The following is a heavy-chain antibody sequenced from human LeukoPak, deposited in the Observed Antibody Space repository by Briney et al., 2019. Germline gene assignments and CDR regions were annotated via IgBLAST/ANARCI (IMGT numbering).Heavy chain of an antibody. D-gene: IGHD3-22*01. Sequence: GGSLRLSCAASGFTFNSYTMTWVHQAPGKGLEWVSTIRAGGNNTYYADSGKGRFTISRDNSKNTLYLQIDCLRAEDTAVYYCTKGLSGYGDLHNWGQGTLVTVSS. CDR2: IRAGGNNT. CDR1: GFTFNSYT. CDR3: TKGLSGYGDLHN. V-gene: IGHV3-23*01. J-gene: IGHJ4*02.